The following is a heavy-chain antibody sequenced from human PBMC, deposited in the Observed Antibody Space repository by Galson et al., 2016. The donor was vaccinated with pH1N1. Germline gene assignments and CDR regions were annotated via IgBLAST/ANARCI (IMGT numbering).Heavy chain of an antibody. J-gene: IGHJ5*02. CDR1: GGTFSKYG. CDR2: IIRMFGTP. CDR3: SLRLSSVTAADTAVYYCAGVPVHHDNWFDP. V-gene: IGHV1-69*13. Sequence: SVKVSCKASGGTFSKYGISWVRQAPGQGLEWLGGIIRMFGTPNYAQEFQGRVTITADESTRTAYMELSGLRSDDTSKNQFSLRLSSVTAADTAVYYCAGVPVHHDNWFDPWGQGTLVAVSS. D-gene: IGHD3-10*01.